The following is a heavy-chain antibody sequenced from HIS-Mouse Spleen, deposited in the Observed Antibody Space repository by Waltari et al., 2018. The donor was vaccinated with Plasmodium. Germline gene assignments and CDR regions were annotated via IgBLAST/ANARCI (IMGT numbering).Heavy chain of an antibody. Sequence: QVQLVESGGGVVQSGRSLRLSCPAPGFPFSRFGMPWVRQAPGKGLEWVAVISYDGSNKYYADSVKGRFTISRDNSKNTLYLQMNSLRAEDTAVYYCAKDRRSSSWYVDYWGQGTLVTVSS. V-gene: IGHV3-30*18. D-gene: IGHD6-13*01. CDR1: GFPFSRFG. CDR3: AKDRRSSSWYVDY. J-gene: IGHJ4*02. CDR2: ISYDGSNK.